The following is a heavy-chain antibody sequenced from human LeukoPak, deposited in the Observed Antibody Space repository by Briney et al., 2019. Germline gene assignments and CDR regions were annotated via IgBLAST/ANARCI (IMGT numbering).Heavy chain of an antibody. J-gene: IGHJ4*02. Sequence: GGSLRLSCAASGFTVSSNYMSWVRQAPGKGLEWVSVIYSGGSTDYADSVKGRFTISRDNSKNTLYLQMNSLRAEDTAVYYCAKDFWSGYYSGYFDSWGQGTLVTVSS. D-gene: IGHD3-3*01. CDR3: AKDFWSGYYSGYFDS. CDR2: IYSGGST. CDR1: GFTVSSNY. V-gene: IGHV3-53*01.